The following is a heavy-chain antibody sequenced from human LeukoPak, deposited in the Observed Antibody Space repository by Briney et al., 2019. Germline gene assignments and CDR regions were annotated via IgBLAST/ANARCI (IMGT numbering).Heavy chain of an antibody. Sequence: SETLSLTCAVYGGSFSGYYWSWIRQPPGKGLEWIGEINHSGSTNYNPSLKSRVTISVDTSKNQFSLKLSSVTAADTAVYYCARYVDTSAPFDYWGQGTLVTVSS. CDR3: ARYVDTSAPFDY. J-gene: IGHJ4*02. V-gene: IGHV4-34*01. CDR2: INHSGST. CDR1: GGSFSGYY. D-gene: IGHD2-2*01.